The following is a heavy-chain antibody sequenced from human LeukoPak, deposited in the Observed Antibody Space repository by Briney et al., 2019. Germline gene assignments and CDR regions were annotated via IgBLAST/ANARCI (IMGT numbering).Heavy chain of an antibody. V-gene: IGHV1-18*01. Sequence: ASVKVSCKASGYTFTSYGITWVRQAPGQGLEWMGWISAYNDNINYAQRLLGRVTMTTDTSTSTVYMELTSLRSDDTAVYYCARRGGSSWYYDGLNWFDPWGQGTLVTVSS. J-gene: IGHJ5*02. D-gene: IGHD6-13*01. CDR1: GYTFTSYG. CDR3: ARRGGSSWYYDGLNWFDP. CDR2: ISAYNDNI.